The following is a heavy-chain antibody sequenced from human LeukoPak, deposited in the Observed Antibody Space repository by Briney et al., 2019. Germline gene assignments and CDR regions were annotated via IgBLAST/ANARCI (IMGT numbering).Heavy chain of an antibody. CDR1: GGSFSGYY. CDR3: ARGQLVVPAAISVNWFDP. D-gene: IGHD2-2*01. CDR2: INHSGST. V-gene: IGHV4-34*01. J-gene: IGHJ5*02. Sequence: PSETLSLTCAVYGGSFSGYYWSWIRQPPGKGLEWIGEINHSGSTNYNPSLKSRVTISVDTSKNQFSLKLSSVIAADTAVYYCARGQLVVPAAISVNWFDPWGQGTLVTVSS.